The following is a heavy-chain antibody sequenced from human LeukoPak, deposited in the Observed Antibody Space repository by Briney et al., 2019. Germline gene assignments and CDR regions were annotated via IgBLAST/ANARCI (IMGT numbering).Heavy chain of an antibody. CDR3: ARVAGGSQPYYFVY. D-gene: IGHD1-26*01. V-gene: IGHV3-30-3*01. CDR1: GFTFSNYA. J-gene: IGHJ4*02. CDR2: ITYDGGNK. Sequence: PGGSLRLSCATSGFTFSNYAMHWVRQAPGKGLEWVAIITYDGGNKYYADSVKGRFTISRDNAKNTLHLQMNSLRAEDTAVYYCARVAGGSQPYYFVYWGQGSLVTVSS.